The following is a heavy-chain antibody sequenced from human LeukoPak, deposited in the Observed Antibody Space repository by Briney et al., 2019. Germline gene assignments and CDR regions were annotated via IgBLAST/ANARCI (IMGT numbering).Heavy chain of an antibody. Sequence: GGSLRLSCAGSGFTFSSYAMGWVRQAPGKGLEGVSAMSADGGGTYIADSLKGRCTISRDNSKSTLSLQMNSLRDEDTAIYYCAKSSGASTYYFDYWGQGILVTVS. V-gene: IGHV3-23*01. CDR1: GFTFSSYA. D-gene: IGHD2-15*01. CDR3: AKSSGASTYYFDY. CDR2: MSADGGGT. J-gene: IGHJ4*02.